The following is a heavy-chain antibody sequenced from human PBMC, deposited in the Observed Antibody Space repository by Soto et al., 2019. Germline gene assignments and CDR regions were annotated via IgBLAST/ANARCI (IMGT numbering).Heavy chain of an antibody. CDR3: NRRIAVAGTYYFDY. CDR1: GFTFSHSW. Sequence: LLVASGGGFVQPGAPLRLSCVASGFTFSHSWMYWVRQAPGKGLEWVGRIKSISDGETTNYAASVAGRFTISRDDSKNTLFLHVNSLKTEDTGVYYCNRRIAVAGTYYFDYWGQGTLVTVSS. V-gene: IGHV3-15*07. J-gene: IGHJ4*02. D-gene: IGHD6-19*01. CDR2: IKSISDGETT.